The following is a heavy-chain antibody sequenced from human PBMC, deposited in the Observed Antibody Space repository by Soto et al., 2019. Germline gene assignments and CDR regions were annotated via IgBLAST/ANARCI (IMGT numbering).Heavy chain of an antibody. D-gene: IGHD4-17*01. CDR1: GFTFSSYG. CDR2: ISYDGSNK. J-gene: IGHJ2*01. CDR3: AKDHYTVKGNYWYFGL. Sequence: QVQLVESGGGVVQPGRSLRLSCAASGFTFSSYGMHWVRQAPGKGLEWVAVISYDGSNKYYADSVKGRFTISRDNSKNTLYLQMNSLRAEDTAVYYCAKDHYTVKGNYWYFGLWGRGTLVTVSS. V-gene: IGHV3-30*18.